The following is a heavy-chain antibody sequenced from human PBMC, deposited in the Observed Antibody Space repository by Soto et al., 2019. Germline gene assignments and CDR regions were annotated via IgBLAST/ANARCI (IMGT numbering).Heavy chain of an antibody. CDR3: AREGCSSTSRYGYYYYGMDV. V-gene: IGHV3-48*03. D-gene: IGHD2-2*01. CDR1: GFTFSSYE. CDR2: ISSSGSTI. Sequence: EVQLVESGGGLVQPGGSLRLSCAASGFTFSSYEMNWVRQAPGKGLEWVSYISSSGSTIYYADSVEGRFTISRDNAKNSLYLQMNSLRAEDTAVYYCAREGCSSTSRYGYYYYGMDVWGQGTTVTVSS. J-gene: IGHJ6*02.